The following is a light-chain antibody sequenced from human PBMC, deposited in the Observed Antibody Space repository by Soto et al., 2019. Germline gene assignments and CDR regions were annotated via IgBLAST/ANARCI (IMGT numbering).Light chain of an antibody. V-gene: IGLV2-14*01. CDR2: AVS. CDR1: SSDVGGYNY. Sequence: QSALTQPASVSGSPGQSIAISCTGTSSDVGGYNYVSWYQQLPGKAPKLLISAVSNRPSGVSHRFSGSKSGNTASLTISGRQAEDEADYYCSSYRTGGPFVFGTGTKLTVL. CDR3: SSYRTGGPFV. J-gene: IGLJ1*01.